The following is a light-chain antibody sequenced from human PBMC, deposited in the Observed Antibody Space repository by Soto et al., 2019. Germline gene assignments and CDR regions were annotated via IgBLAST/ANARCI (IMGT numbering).Light chain of an antibody. CDR1: QSVSSY. CDR3: QHRGNCPVT. CDR2: DAS. V-gene: IGKV3-11*01. J-gene: IGKJ1*01. Sequence: EIVLTQSPATLSLSPGERATLSCRASQSVSSYFAWYQQKPGQAPRLLIYDASNRATDIPARFSGSGSGTDFTLTISSLEPDDFAVYYCQHRGNCPVTFGQGTNVDSK.